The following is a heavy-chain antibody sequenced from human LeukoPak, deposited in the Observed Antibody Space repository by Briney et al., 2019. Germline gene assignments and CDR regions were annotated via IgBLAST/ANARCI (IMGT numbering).Heavy chain of an antibody. V-gene: IGHV1-69*13. D-gene: IGHD2-2*01. CDR2: IIPIFGTA. CDR1: GGTLSSYA. Sequence: SVKVSCKASGGTLSSYAISWVRQAPGQGLEWMGGIIPIFGTANYAQKFQGRVTITADESTSTAYMELRSLRSDDTAVYYCARDHTKLGYCSSTSCYASDYWGQGTLVTVSS. CDR3: ARDHTKLGYCSSTSCYASDY. J-gene: IGHJ4*02.